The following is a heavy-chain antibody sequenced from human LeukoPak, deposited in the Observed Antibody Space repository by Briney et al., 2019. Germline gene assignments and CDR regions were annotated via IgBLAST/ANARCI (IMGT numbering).Heavy chain of an antibody. D-gene: IGHD3-22*01. J-gene: IGHJ4*02. Sequence: SETLSLTCTVSGGSISSYYWSWIRQPPGKGLEWIGYIYYSGSTSYNPSLKSRVTISVDTSKNQFSLKLSSVTAADTAVYYCAREVLNYYDSSGYYSLGFDYWGQGTLVTVSS. CDR1: GGSISSYY. CDR2: IYYSGST. CDR3: AREVLNYYDSSGYYSLGFDY. V-gene: IGHV4-59*12.